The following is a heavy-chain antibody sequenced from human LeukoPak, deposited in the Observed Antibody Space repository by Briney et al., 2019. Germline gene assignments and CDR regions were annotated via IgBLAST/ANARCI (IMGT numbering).Heavy chain of an antibody. Sequence: SETLSLTCTVSGGSISSYYWSWIRQPPGKGLEWIGYIYTSGSTNYNPSLKSRVTISVDTSKNQFSLKLSSVTAADTAVYYCARSSLGVVIISAFDIWGQGTMVTVSS. CDR3: ARSSLGVVIISAFDI. D-gene: IGHD3-3*01. J-gene: IGHJ3*02. V-gene: IGHV4-4*09. CDR1: GGSISSYY. CDR2: IYTSGST.